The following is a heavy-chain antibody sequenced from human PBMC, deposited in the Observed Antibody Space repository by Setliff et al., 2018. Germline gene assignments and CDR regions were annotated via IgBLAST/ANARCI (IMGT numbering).Heavy chain of an antibody. V-gene: IGHV1-69*10. J-gene: IGHJ6*03. CDR3: ARGPSPTVTPSRLIYYYHMDV. CDR2: IIPVLGMT. D-gene: IGHD4-17*01. Sequence: GASVKVSCKASGDPFNAYGVRWVRQAPGQGLEWMGAIIPVLGMTDYAQKFQGRLTITADQSTTTVYMELSSLRFDDTALYYCARGPSPTVTPSRLIYYYHMDVWGTGTTVTVSS. CDR1: GDPFNAYG.